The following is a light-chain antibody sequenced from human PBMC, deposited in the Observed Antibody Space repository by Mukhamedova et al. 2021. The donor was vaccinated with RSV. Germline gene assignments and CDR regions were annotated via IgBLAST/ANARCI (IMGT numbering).Light chain of an antibody. J-gene: IGKJ4*01. CDR2: AAS. Sequence: WYQRRLHGKAPKLLIYAASSLQRGVPSRFSGRGSGTDYSLTISGLQPEDFATYYCQQTYNTLTFGGGTRVGIK. V-gene: IGKV1-39*01. CDR3: QQTYNTLT.